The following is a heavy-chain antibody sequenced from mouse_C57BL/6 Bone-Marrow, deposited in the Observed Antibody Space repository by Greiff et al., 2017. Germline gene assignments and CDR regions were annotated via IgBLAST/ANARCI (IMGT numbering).Heavy chain of an antibody. CDR1: GYTFTSYW. J-gene: IGHJ4*01. CDR3: AILYYYGSSYVPFYAMDY. D-gene: IGHD1-1*01. V-gene: IGHV1-74*01. CDR2: IHPSDSDT. Sequence: QVQLQQPGAELVKPGASVKVSCKASGYTFTSYWMHWVKQRPGQGLEWIGRIHPSDSDTNYKQKFKGKATLTVDKSSSTAYMQLSILTSEDSAVYYCAILYYYGSSYVPFYAMDYWGQGTSVTVSS.